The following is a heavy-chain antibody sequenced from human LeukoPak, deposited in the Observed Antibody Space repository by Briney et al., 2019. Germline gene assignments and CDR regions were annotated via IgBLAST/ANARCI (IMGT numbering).Heavy chain of an antibody. J-gene: IGHJ5*02. CDR2: INHSGST. V-gene: IGHV4-38-2*02. CDR1: GYSISSGYY. Sequence: SETLSLTCTVSGYSISSGYYWGWIRQPPGKGLEWIGEINHSGSTNYNPSLKSRVTISVDTSKNQFSLKLSSVTAADTAVYYCARLYMAVAGFLRLSNNWFDPWGQGTLVTVSS. CDR3: ARLYMAVAGFLRLSNNWFDP. D-gene: IGHD6-19*01.